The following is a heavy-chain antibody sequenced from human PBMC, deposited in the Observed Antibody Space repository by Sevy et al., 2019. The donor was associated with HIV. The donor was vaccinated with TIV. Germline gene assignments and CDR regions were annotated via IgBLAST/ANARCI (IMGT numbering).Heavy chain of an antibody. CDR2: TYYRSKWYN. V-gene: IGHV6-1*01. CDR3: ARDLGSSLNWFDP. CDR1: GDSVSSNSAA. D-gene: IGHD6-13*01. J-gene: IGHJ5*02. Sequence: SETLSLTCAISGDSVSSNSAAWNWIRQSPSRGLEWLGRTYYRSKWYNAYAVSVKSRITINPDPSKNQFSLQLNSVTPEDTAVYYGARDLGSSLNWFDPWGQGTLVTVSS.